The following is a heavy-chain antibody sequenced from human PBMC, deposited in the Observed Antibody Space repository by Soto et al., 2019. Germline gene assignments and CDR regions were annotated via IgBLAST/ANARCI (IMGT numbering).Heavy chain of an antibody. J-gene: IGHJ6*02. Sequence: QVQLVQSGAEVKKPGSSVKVSCKASGGTFSSYAISWVRKAPGQGLEWMGGIIPIFGTANYAPKFQGRVTITADESTSTAYMERRSLRSEDTAVYYCARGAHNYYYYYGMDGWGQGTTVTVS. CDR2: IIPIFGTA. CDR1: GGTFSSYA. V-gene: IGHV1-69*01. CDR3: ARGAHNYYYYYGMDG.